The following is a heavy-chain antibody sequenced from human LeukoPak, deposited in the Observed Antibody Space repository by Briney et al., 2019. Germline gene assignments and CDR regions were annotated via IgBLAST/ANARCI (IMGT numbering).Heavy chain of an antibody. J-gene: IGHJ4*02. D-gene: IGHD3-10*01. V-gene: IGHV3-15*01. CDR1: GFTFSNAW. Sequence: GGSLRLSCAASGFTFSNAWMSWVRQAPGKGLEWVGRIKSKTDGGTTDYAAPVKGRSTISRDDSKNTLYLQMNSLKTEDTAVYYCTTDATTLLWFGELSVYWGQGTLVTVSS. CDR2: IKSKTDGGTT. CDR3: TTDATTLLWFGELSVY.